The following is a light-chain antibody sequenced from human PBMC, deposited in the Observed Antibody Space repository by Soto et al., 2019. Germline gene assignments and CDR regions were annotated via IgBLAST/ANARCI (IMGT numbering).Light chain of an antibody. CDR3: HQRQSWPRT. J-gene: IGKJ1*01. CDR1: QNIGTN. CDR2: GAS. Sequence: REMTQSACPLSVAPGESATLSCRASQNIGTNLAWYQQKPGQPPRLLFFGASTRATGVPARFSASGSGTDFTLTISDVQPEDFALYYCHQRQSWPRTFAQGTKVDVK. V-gene: IGKV3-15*01.